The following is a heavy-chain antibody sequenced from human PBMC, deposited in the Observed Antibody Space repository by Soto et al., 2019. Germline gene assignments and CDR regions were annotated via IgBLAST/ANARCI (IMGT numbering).Heavy chain of an antibody. J-gene: IGHJ4*02. CDR2: ISYDGSNK. Sequence: PGGSLRLSCEASGFIFSSYGMNWVRQAPGKGLEWVAAISYDGSNKYYSESVKGRFTIYRDNSKNTLYLQMNSLRPEDTAVYYCAKSGWFGELSNDYWGQGTLVTVSS. CDR3: AKSGWFGELSNDY. V-gene: IGHV3-30*18. CDR1: GFIFSSYG. D-gene: IGHD3-10*01.